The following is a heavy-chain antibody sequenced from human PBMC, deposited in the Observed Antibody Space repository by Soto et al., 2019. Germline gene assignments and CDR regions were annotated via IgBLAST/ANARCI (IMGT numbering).Heavy chain of an antibody. CDR3: ARGMTPPGAPAWYYFDS. V-gene: IGHV4-4*07. CDR2: FSLSGTT. CDR1: GASITGSFF. Sequence: SETLSLTCTVSGASITGSFFWSWIRQPAGKGLEWIGRFSLSGTTNYNPSLRSRVTMSADVSKNQFSLRRTSVTAADTALYYCARGMTPPGAPAWYYFDSGGQGTLVTVSS. D-gene: IGHD2-8*02. J-gene: IGHJ4*02.